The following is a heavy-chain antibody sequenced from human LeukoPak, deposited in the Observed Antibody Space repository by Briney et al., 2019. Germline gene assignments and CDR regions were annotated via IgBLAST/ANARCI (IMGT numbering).Heavy chain of an antibody. D-gene: IGHD3-22*01. J-gene: IGHJ4*02. CDR2: ISGSGAST. V-gene: IGHV3-23*01. CDR1: GFTFSSYA. Sequence: GGPLRLSCAASGFTFSSYAMSWVRQAPGKGLEWVSTISGSGASTYYADSVKGRFTISRDNFKNTLYLQMNSLRAEDTAVYYCAKQPGSVVDSSGSLSRHWGQGTLVTVSS. CDR3: AKQPGSVVDSSGSLSRH.